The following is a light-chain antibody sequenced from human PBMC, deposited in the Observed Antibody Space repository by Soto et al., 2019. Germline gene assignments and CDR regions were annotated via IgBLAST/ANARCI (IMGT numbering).Light chain of an antibody. J-gene: IGKJ3*01. Sequence: TMSLAALSVTKEERATLPCRASQSVSSNLAWYQQKPGQAPRLLIYGASSRATGVPDRFSGSGSRTDFTLTISRLEPEDFAVYYCPQYGGSLFTSCPGTMVDI. CDR2: GAS. CDR3: PQYGGSLFT. CDR1: QSVSSN. V-gene: IGKV3-20*01.